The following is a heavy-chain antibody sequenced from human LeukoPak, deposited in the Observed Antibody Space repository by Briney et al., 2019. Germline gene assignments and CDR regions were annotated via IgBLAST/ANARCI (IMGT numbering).Heavy chain of an antibody. D-gene: IGHD5/OR15-5a*01. CDR3: AKKVGLVSAPLYYFDV. CDR2: IYSDDRA. J-gene: IGHJ4*02. CDR1: GFTVNRNV. V-gene: IGHV3-66*02. Sequence: PGGSLRLSCVASGFTVNRNVMSWVRQAPGKGLEWVSLIYSDDRAFYADSVKGRFTISRNKSKNTLFLQMSSLKPEDTAIYYCAKKVGLVSAPLYYFDVWGQGTLVTVSS.